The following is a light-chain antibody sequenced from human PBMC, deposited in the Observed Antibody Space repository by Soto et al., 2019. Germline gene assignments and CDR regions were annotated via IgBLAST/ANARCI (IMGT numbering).Light chain of an antibody. CDR2: DAS. Sequence: EIVLTQSPGTLSLSPGERATLSCRASQNVDSNYLAWYQQKPGQAPRLLIYDASNRATGIPARFSGSGSGTDFTLTISSLEPEDFEVYYCQQRSNWPATFGQGTRLEIK. J-gene: IGKJ5*01. V-gene: IGKV3-11*01. CDR3: QQRSNWPAT. CDR1: QNVDSNY.